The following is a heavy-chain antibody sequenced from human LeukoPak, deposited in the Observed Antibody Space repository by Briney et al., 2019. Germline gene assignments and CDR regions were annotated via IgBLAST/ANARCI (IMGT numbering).Heavy chain of an antibody. CDR3: ARGLHDYVWGSPEYYFDY. CDR2: IYYSGST. CDR1: GGSISSYY. J-gene: IGHJ4*02. D-gene: IGHD3-16*01. V-gene: IGHV4-59*01. Sequence: SETLSLTCTVSGGSISSYYWSWIRQPPGKGLEWIGYIYYSGSTNYNPSLKSRVTISVDTSKNQFSLKLSSVTAADTAVYYCARGLHDYVWGSPEYYFDYWGQGTLVTVSS.